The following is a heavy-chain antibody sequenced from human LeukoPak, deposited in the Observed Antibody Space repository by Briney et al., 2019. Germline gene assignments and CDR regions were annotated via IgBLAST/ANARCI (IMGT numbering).Heavy chain of an antibody. V-gene: IGHV1-2*06. CDR3: ARERSGSYRFDY. D-gene: IGHD1-26*01. CDR1: GYTLTDYY. Sequence: ASVKVSCKASGYTLTDYYMHWVRQAPGQGLEWMGRINPNSGGTNYAQKLQGRVTMTTDTSTSTAYMELRSLRSDDTAVYYCARERSGSYRFDYWGQGTLVTVSS. CDR2: INPNSGGT. J-gene: IGHJ4*02.